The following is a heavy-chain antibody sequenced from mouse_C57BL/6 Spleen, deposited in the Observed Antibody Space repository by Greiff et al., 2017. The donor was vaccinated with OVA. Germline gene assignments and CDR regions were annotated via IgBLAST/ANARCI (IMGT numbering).Heavy chain of an antibody. J-gene: IGHJ2*01. Sequence: VQRVESGAELVRPGASVTLSCKASGYTFTDYEMHWVKQTPVHGLEWIGAIDPETGGTAYNQKFKGKAILTADKSSSTAYMELRSLTSEDSAVYYCTRSGGYHGYFDYWGQGTTLTVSS. CDR1: GYTFTDYE. V-gene: IGHV1-15*01. CDR2: IDPETGGT. CDR3: TRSGGYHGYFDY. D-gene: IGHD2-2*01.